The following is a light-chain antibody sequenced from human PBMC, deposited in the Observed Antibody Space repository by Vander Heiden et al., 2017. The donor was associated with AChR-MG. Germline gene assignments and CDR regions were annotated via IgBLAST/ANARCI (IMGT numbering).Light chain of an antibody. CDR3: AAWDDSLLGLV. V-gene: IGLV1-44*01. Sequence: QSVLTQPPSASGTPRQRVTISCSGSSSNIGSNTVNWYQRLPGTAPKLLIFRGDQRPSGVPDRFSGSKSDTSASLAISGLQSEDEADYYCAAWDDSLLGLVFGGGTKLTGL. J-gene: IGLJ3*02. CDR1: SSNIGSNT. CDR2: RGD.